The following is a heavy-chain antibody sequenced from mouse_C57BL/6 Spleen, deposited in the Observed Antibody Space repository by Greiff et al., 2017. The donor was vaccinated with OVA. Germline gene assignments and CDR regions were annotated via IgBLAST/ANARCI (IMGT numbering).Heavy chain of an antibody. CDR1: GYTFTSYW. CDR3: ARGGYGSSYEGGFAY. J-gene: IGHJ3*01. V-gene: IGHV1-53*01. D-gene: IGHD1-1*01. CDR2: INPSNGGT. Sequence: QVQLQQPGTELVKPGASVKLSCKASGYTFTSYWMHWVKQRPGQGLEWIGNINPSNGGTNYNEKFKSKATLTVDTSSSTAYMQLSSLTSEDSAVYYCARGGYGSSYEGGFAYWGQGTLVTVSA.